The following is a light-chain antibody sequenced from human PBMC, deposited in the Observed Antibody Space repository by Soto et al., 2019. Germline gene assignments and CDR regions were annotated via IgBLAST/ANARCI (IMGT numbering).Light chain of an antibody. Sequence: QSALTQPPSASGSPGQSVTISCTGTSSDVGGYNYVSWYQQHPGKAPKLMIYDASKRPSGVPDRFSGSKSGNTASLTVSGLQAEDEADYYCSSYAGSNNLVVFGGGTKLTVL. V-gene: IGLV2-8*01. CDR2: DAS. CDR1: SSDVGGYNY. J-gene: IGLJ2*01. CDR3: SSYAGSNNLVV.